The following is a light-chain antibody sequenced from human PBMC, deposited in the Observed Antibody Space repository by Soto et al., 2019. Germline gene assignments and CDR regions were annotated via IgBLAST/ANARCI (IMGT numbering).Light chain of an antibody. CDR2: GAS. Sequence: EIVMTQSPATLSVSPGEGATLSCRASQSLNTNLAWYQQKPGQAPRLLIYGASTRATGVPARFSGSGSGTEFTLTINSLQPDDFATYYCQHYNSYSEAFGQGTKVDIK. CDR1: QSLNTN. CDR3: QHYNSYSEA. J-gene: IGKJ1*01. V-gene: IGKV3-15*01.